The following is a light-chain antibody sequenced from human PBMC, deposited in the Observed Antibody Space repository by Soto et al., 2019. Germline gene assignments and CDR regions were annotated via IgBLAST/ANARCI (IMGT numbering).Light chain of an antibody. CDR2: RSN. Sequence: QSALTQPPSTSGTPGQRVTISCSGSSSNIGSNYVYWYQQLPGTAPKLLIYRSNQRTARAPGRCSVSNHGTAASLPPTATRSEDEADYYCATWDDSLRGSYVFGTGTKVTAL. V-gene: IGLV1-47*01. CDR3: ATWDDSLRGSYV. CDR1: SSNIGSNY. J-gene: IGLJ1*01.